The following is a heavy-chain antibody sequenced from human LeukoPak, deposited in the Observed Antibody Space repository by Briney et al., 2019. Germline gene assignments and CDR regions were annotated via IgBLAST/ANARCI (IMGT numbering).Heavy chain of an antibody. CDR1: GFTFTSHW. D-gene: IGHD5-18*01. V-gene: IGHV3-74*01. CDR3: ARARAQIWLPFDY. CDR2: TNSDGRNT. Sequence: PGGSLRLSCAASGFTFTSHWMHWVRQAPGKGLVWVPRTNSDGRNTNYADSVKGRFTISRDNAKNTLYLQMNSLTAEDTAVYYCARARAQIWLPFDYWGQGTLVTVSS. J-gene: IGHJ4*02.